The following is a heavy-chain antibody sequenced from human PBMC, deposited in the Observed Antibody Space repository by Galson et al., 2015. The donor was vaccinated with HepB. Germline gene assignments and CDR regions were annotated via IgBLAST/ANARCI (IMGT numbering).Heavy chain of an antibody. J-gene: IGHJ5*02. Sequence: SVKVSCKASGGTFSRFAFTWVRQAPGQGLEWMGGIIPLSGSTNYAQKFQGRVTIPADESTSTAYMELRKLTSDDTAVYYCVRALLYSSGWYRYFDYWGQGSVEESTGTAHMGLRKHAADKTAVYDGVRDLLYNSGSYRYMDAWGKGTLVFVSS. CDR2: IIPLSGST. CDR1: GGTFSRFA. CDR3: VRALLYSSGWYRYFDYWGQGSVEESTGTAHMGLRKHAADKTAVYDGVRDLLYNSGSYRYMDA. D-gene: IGHD6-19*01. V-gene: IGHV1-69*13.